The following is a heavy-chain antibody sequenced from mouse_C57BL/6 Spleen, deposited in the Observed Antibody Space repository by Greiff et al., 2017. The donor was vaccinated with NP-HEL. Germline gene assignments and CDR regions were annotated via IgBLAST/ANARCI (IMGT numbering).Heavy chain of an antibody. Sequence: ESGPGLVKPSQSLSLTCSVTGYSITSGYYWNWIRQFPGNKLEWMGYISYDGSNNYNPSLKNRISITRDTSKNQFFLKLNSVTTEDTATYYCASDPYAMDYWGQGTSVTVSS. CDR1: GYSITSGYY. V-gene: IGHV3-6*01. CDR3: ASDPYAMDY. CDR2: ISYDGSN. J-gene: IGHJ4*01.